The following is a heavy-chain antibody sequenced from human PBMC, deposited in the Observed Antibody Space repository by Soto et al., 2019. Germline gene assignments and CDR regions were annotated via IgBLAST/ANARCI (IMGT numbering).Heavy chain of an antibody. V-gene: IGHV4-4*08. Sequence: QEQLRESGPGLVKPSETLSLTCSISDDSIGPYYWTWIRQTPRKELQWIGYVYTSGSTKYNSSLKSRVTISLDASTSQFSLTMSSVTAADTGVYYWAREVVGNTWPGIFDSWGRGTLVVVSS. J-gene: IGHJ4*02. CDR1: DDSIGPYY. CDR2: VYTSGST. CDR3: AREVVGNTWPGIFDS.